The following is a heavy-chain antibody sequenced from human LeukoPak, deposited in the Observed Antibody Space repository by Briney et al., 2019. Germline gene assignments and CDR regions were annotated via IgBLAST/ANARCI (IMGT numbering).Heavy chain of an antibody. CDR3: ARAGRVDYYGSGRYYHIDY. V-gene: IGHV1-2*02. Sequence: ASVKVSCKASGYTFTGYYMHWVRQAPGQGLEWMGLINPNSGGTNYAQKFQGRVTMTRDTSISTAYMELSRLRSDDTAVYYCARAGRVDYYGSGRYYHIDYWGQGTLVTVSS. J-gene: IGHJ4*02. CDR1: GYTFTGYY. D-gene: IGHD3-10*01. CDR2: INPNSGGT.